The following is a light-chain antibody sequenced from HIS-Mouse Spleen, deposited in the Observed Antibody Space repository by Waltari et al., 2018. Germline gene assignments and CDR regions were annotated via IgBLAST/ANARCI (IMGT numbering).Light chain of an antibody. CDR2: DVS. Sequence: QSALTQPRPVSGSPGQSVPISCTGTSSDVGGSNYVPWYQQHPGKAPKLMIYDVSKRPSGVPDRFSGSKSGNTASLTISGLQAEDEADYYCCSYAGSYTLFGGGTKLTVL. CDR3: CSYAGSYTL. V-gene: IGLV2-11*01. CDR1: SSDVGGSNY. J-gene: IGLJ3*02.